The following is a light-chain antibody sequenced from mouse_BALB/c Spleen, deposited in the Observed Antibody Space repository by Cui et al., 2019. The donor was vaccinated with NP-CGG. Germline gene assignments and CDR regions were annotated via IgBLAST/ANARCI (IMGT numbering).Light chain of an antibody. V-gene: IGLV1*01. J-gene: IGLJ1*01. CDR2: GTN. CDR3: ALWYSNHWV. CDR1: TGAVTTNNY. Sequence: QAVLTLESPLTTSPGETVTLTCRSSTGAVTTNNYANWVQEKPDHLFTGLIGGTNNRVPGVPARFSGSLIGDKAALTITGAQTEDEAIYFCALWYSNHWVFGGGTKLTVL.